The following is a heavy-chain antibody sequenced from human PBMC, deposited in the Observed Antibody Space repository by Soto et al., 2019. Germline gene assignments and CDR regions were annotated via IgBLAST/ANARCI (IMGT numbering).Heavy chain of an antibody. Sequence: QVQLQESGPGLLKASETLSLTCSVSGGSVRSGNHFWNWIRQPPGRVLEWLGYMYYTGVTNYNPSRKSRVSMSVDTSKDQFSLNLTSLTAADTAVYYCARGGEPLGYYGLDVWGQGTTVTVSS. J-gene: IGHJ6*02. CDR2: MYYTGVT. CDR1: GGSVRSGNHF. CDR3: ARGGEPLGYYGLDV. V-gene: IGHV4-61*01.